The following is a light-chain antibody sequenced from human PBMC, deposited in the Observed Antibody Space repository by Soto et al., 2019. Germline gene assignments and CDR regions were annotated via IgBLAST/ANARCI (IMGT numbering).Light chain of an antibody. CDR1: QTISSW. J-gene: IGKJ1*01. V-gene: IGKV1-5*03. Sequence: DIQLTQSTSTLSVSVLDIVTMTFLASQTISSWLAWYQQKPGKAPKLLIYKASTLKSGVPSRFSGSGSGTEFTLTISSLQPDDFATYYCQHYHSYSEAFGQGTKVDIK. CDR2: KAS. CDR3: QHYHSYSEA.